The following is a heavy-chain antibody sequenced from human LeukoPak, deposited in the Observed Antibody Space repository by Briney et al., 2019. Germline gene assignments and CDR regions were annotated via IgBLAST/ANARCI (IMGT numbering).Heavy chain of an antibody. Sequence: ASVKVSCKAFGYTFTSNYMHWVRQAPGQGPEWMGVISPSGGSTTYAQKFQGRVTLTRDMSTSTDYLELSSLRSDDTAVYYCARGQQWLEAFDYWGLGTLVTVSS. D-gene: IGHD6-19*01. CDR2: ISPSGGST. J-gene: IGHJ4*02. V-gene: IGHV1-46*01. CDR3: ARGQQWLEAFDY. CDR1: GYTFTSNY.